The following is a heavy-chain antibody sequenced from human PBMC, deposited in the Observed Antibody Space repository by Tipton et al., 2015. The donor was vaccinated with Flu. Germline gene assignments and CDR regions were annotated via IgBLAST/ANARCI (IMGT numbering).Heavy chain of an antibody. V-gene: IGHV4-59*01. CDR1: GDSISSFY. CDR2: ISNSGSS. Sequence: TLSLTCSVSGDSISSFYWSWIRQPPGKGLEWIAYISNSGSSNYNPSLKSRITVSVDTSKNQFSLILSSVTAADTAVYYFATEYRGGGNRYYFDYWGQGTLVTVSS. J-gene: IGHJ4*02. D-gene: IGHD4-23*01. CDR3: ATEYRGGGNRYYFDY.